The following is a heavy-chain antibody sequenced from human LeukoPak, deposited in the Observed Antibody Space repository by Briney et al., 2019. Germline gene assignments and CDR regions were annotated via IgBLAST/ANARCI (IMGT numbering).Heavy chain of an antibody. CDR1: GYSISSGYY. D-gene: IGHD4-23*01. V-gene: IGHV4-38-2*02. CDR2: IYHSGST. Sequence: SETLSLTCTVSGYSISSGYYWGWIRPPPGKGLEWIGSIYHSGSTYYNPSLKSRVTISVDTSKNQFSLKLSSVTAADTAVYYCAREGSILRGWVTQWGQGTLVTVSS. CDR3: AREGSILRGWVTQ. J-gene: IGHJ4*02.